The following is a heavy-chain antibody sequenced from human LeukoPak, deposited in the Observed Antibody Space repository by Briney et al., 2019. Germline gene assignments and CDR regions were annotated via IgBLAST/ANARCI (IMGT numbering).Heavy chain of an antibody. CDR2: ISGSGGST. D-gene: IGHD1-7*01. Sequence: AGGSLRLSCAASGFTFSSYWMSWVRQAPGKELERVSAISGSGGSTYYADSVKGRFTISRDNAKNSLYLQMNSLRAEDTAVYYCARGELTSQYLGGQRGDYWGQGTLVTVSS. CDR1: GFTFSSYW. J-gene: IGHJ4*02. V-gene: IGHV3-23*01. CDR3: ARGELTSQYLGGQRGDY.